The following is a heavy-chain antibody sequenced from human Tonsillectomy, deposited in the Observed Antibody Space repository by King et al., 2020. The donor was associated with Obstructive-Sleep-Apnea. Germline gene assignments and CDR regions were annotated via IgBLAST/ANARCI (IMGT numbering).Heavy chain of an antibody. CDR2: INPSGGST. V-gene: IGHV1-46*01. Sequence: VQLVESGAEVKKPGASVKVSCKASGYTFTSYYMHWVRQAPGQGLEWMGIINPSGGSTSYAQKFQGRVTMTRDTSTSTVYMELSSLRSEDTAVYYCARDRGGGDYANWFDPWGQGTLVTVSS. CDR1: GYTFTSYY. D-gene: IGHD4-17*01. J-gene: IGHJ5*02. CDR3: ARDRGGGDYANWFDP.